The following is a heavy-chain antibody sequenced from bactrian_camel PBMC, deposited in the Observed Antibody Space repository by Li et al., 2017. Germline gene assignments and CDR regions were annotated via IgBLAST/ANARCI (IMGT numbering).Heavy chain of an antibody. D-gene: IGHD2*01. J-gene: IGHJ4*01. Sequence: VQLVESGGGLVQAGGSLRLSCAAPGYRYDTYCMGWFRQAPGKERERVADISLRFGFTMYADSVKGRFTVSEERDTHTYFLQMDNLRPDDSAVYYCAARWSGYVGICSADQQYSNWGQGTQVTVS. CDR1: GYRYDTYC. CDR2: ISLRFGFT. CDR3: AARWSGYVGICSADQQYSN. V-gene: IGHV3S6*01.